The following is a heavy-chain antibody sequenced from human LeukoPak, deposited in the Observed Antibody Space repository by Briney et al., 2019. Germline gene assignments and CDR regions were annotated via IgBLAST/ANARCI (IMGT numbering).Heavy chain of an antibody. Sequence: ASVKVSCKASGYTFTSYDINWVRQATGQGLEWMGWMNPNSGNTGYAQKFQGRVTMTTDTSTSTAYMELRSLRSDDTAVYYCARQYSSSAKINWFDPWGQGTLVTVSS. V-gene: IGHV1-8*02. D-gene: IGHD6-13*01. J-gene: IGHJ5*02. CDR1: GYTFTSYD. CDR3: ARQYSSSAKINWFDP. CDR2: MNPNSGNT.